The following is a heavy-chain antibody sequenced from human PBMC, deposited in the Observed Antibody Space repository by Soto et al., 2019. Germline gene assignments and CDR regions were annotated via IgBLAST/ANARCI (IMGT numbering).Heavy chain of an antibody. CDR2: IKSKTDGGTT. J-gene: IGHJ4*02. CDR3: TPDPSLTGEPRGIDY. CDR1: GFTFSNAW. Sequence: GESLKISCAASGFTFSNAWMSWVRQAPGKGLEWVGRIKSKTDGGTTDYAAPVKGRFTISRDDSKNTLYLQMNSLKTEDTAVYYRTPDPSLTGEPRGIDYWGQGTLVTVSS. V-gene: IGHV3-15*01. D-gene: IGHD7-27*01.